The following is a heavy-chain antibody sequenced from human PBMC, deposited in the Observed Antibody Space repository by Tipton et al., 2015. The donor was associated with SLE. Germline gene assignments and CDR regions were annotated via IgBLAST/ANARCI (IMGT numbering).Heavy chain of an antibody. CDR3: AGELGDRDAFDI. J-gene: IGHJ3*02. V-gene: IGHV3-30*04. CDR2: ISYDGRNK. D-gene: IGHD3-16*01. Sequence: QVQLVQSGGGVVQPGRSLRLSCAASGFTFSSYAMHWVRQAPGKGLEWVAVISYDGRNKHYADSVKGRFTISRDNSKNTLYLQMNSLRAEDTAVYYCAGELGDRDAFDIWGQGTMVTVSS. CDR1: GFTFSSYA.